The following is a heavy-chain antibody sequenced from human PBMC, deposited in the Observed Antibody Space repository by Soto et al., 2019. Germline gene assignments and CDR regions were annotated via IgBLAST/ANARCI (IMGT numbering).Heavy chain of an antibody. Sequence: SETLSLTCTVAGGSISSYYWSWIRQPPGKGLEWIGYFYSSGSTNYNPSLKSRVTMSGDTSKNQFSLKLTSATAADTAVYYCAETGTTSSTAFDIWGQGTMVTVSS. CDR3: AETGTTSSTAFDI. CDR2: FYSSGST. J-gene: IGHJ3*02. D-gene: IGHD1-7*01. CDR1: GGSISSYY. V-gene: IGHV4-59*01.